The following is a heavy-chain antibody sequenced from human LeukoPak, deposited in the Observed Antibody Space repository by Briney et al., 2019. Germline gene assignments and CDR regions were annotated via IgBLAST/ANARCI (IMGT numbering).Heavy chain of an antibody. CDR3: ARRGYYGSGSYYKVGYYYYYMDV. D-gene: IGHD3-10*01. CDR1: GGSFSGYY. CDR2: INHSGST. V-gene: IGHV4-34*01. Sequence: RASETLSLTCAVYGGSFSGYYWSWIRQPPGKGLEWIGEINHSGSTNYNPSLKSRVTISVDTSKNQFSLKLSSVTAADTAAYYCARRGYYGSGSYYKVGYYYYYMDVWGKGTTVTVSS. J-gene: IGHJ6*03.